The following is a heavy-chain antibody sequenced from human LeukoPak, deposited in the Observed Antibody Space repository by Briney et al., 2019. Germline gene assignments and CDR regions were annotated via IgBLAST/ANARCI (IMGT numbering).Heavy chain of an antibody. CDR1: GFTFSSYW. V-gene: IGHV3-74*01. CDR2: IKSDGSST. D-gene: IGHD6-19*01. J-gene: IGHJ4*02. CDR3: ARDDAGYSSGWYWVY. Sequence: GGSLRLSCAASGFTFSSYWMHWVRQPPGKGLVWVSRIKSDGSSTSYADSVKGRFTISRDNAKNTLYLQMNSLRAEDTAVYYCARDDAGYSSGWYWVYWGQGTLVTVSS.